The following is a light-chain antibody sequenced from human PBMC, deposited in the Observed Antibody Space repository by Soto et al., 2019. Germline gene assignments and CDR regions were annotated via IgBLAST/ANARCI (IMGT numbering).Light chain of an antibody. CDR1: QSVSSY. CDR2: DAS. CDR3: QQGSDWPT. V-gene: IGKV3-11*01. J-gene: IGKJ4*01. Sequence: EIVLTQSPGTLSLSPGERATLSCRASQSVSSYLAWYQQKGGQAPRPLIYDASNRATGIPARFSGSGSGTDFTLTISRLEPEDFAVYYCQQGSDWPTFGGGTKVEIK.